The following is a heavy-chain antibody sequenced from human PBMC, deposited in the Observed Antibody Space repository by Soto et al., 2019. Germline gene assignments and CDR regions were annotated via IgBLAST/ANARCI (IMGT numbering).Heavy chain of an antibody. CDR1: GYSFTSYW. CDR2: IYPGDSDT. D-gene: IGHD2-2*01. V-gene: IGHV5-51*01. Sequence: GESLKISCTGVGYSFTSYWIGWVRQMPGKGLEWMGIIYPGDSDTRYSPSFQGQVTISADKSITTAYLQWSSLKASDAAMYYCARGYCTTTICDPWFDPWGQGTLVTVSS. CDR3: ARGYCTTTICDPWFDP. J-gene: IGHJ5*02.